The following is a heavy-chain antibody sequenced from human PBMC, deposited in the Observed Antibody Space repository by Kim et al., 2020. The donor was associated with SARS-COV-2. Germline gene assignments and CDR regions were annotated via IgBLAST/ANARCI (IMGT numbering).Heavy chain of an antibody. J-gene: IGHJ5*02. CDR3: ARPRTYYGDSYYWFDP. V-gene: IGHV5-51*01. CDR2: IYPGDSDT. CDR1: GYSFTSYW. Sequence: GESLKISCKGSGYSFTSYWIGWVRQMPGKGLEWMGIIYPGDSDTRYSPSFQGQVTISADKSISTAYLQWSSLKASDTAMYYCARPRTYYGDSYYWFDPWGQGTLVTVSS. D-gene: IGHD4-17*01.